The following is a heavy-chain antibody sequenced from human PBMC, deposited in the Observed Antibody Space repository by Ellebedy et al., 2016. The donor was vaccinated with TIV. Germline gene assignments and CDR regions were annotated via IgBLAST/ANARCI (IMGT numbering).Heavy chain of an antibody. J-gene: IGHJ6*02. V-gene: IGHV3-21*01. CDR1: GFTFSSYS. CDR2: ISSSSSYI. CDR3: ARERRGGYDPYYYYGMDG. D-gene: IGHD5-12*01. Sequence: GESLKISXAASGFTFSSYSMNWVRQAPGKGLEWVSSISSSSSYIYYADSVKGRFTISRDNAKNSLYLQMNSLRAEDTAVYYCARERRGGYDPYYYYGMDGWGQGTTVTVSS.